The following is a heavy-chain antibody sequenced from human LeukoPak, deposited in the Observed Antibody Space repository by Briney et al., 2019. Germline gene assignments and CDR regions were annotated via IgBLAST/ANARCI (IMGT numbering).Heavy chain of an antibody. V-gene: IGHV1-69*13. CDR3: ARDKGGVVVVAAPHYYYYGMDV. J-gene: IGHJ6*04. D-gene: IGHD2-15*01. Sequence: GASVKVSCKASGYTFTTHGISWVRQAPGQGLEWMGGIIPIFGTANYAQKFQGRVTITADESTSTAYMELSSLRSEDTAVYYCARDKGGVVVVAAPHYYYYGMDVWGKGTTVTVSS. CDR1: GYTFTTHG. CDR2: IIPIFGTA.